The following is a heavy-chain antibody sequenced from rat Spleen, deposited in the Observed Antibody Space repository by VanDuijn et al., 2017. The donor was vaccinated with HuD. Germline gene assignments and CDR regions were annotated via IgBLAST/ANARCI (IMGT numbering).Heavy chain of an antibody. CDR2: IWSGGST. V-gene: IGHV2-47*01. D-gene: IGHD1-6*01. J-gene: IGHJ3*01. Sequence: QVQLKESGPGLVQPSQTLSLTCTVSGLSLTSNGVSWVRQPPGKGLEWMGTIWSGGSTDYNSVLKSRLSISRDTSKSQVFLKMNSLQTEDTAMYFCARWKYTTDWFAYWGQGTLVTVSS. CDR3: ARWKYTTDWFAY. CDR1: GLSLTSNG.